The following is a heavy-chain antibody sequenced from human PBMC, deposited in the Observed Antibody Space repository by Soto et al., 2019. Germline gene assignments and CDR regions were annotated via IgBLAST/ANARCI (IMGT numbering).Heavy chain of an antibody. J-gene: IGHJ4*02. CDR2: IYYSGST. Sequence: QLQLQESGPGLVKPSETLSLTCTVSGGSISSSSYYWGWIRQSPGKGLEWIGNIYYSGSTYYNPSLRGPVTLSVDTSKHPFSLKLSSVTAADTAVYYCARRGGSSPFDYWGQGTLVTVSS. D-gene: IGHD1-26*01. CDR1: GGSISSSSYY. CDR3: ARRGGSSPFDY. V-gene: IGHV4-39*01.